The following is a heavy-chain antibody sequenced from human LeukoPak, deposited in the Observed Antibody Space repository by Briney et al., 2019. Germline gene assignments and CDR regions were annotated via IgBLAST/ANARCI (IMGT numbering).Heavy chain of an antibody. CDR1: GGSFSGYY. CDR3: ARGRYSGSYHGYYYYMDV. D-gene: IGHD1-26*01. Sequence: SETLSLTCAVYGGSFSGYYWSWIRQTPGKGLEWIGEINHSGSTNYNPSLKSRVTISVDTSKNQFSLKLSSVTAADTAVYYCARGRYSGSYHGYYYYMDVWGKGTTVTVSS. J-gene: IGHJ6*03. CDR2: INHSGST. V-gene: IGHV4-34*01.